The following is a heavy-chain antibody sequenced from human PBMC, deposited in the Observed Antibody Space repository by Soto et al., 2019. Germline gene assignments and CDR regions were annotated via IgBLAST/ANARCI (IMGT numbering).Heavy chain of an antibody. CDR1: GDSFSNHY. J-gene: IGHJ5*01. V-gene: IGHV4-59*11. CDR3: ARDSYFYDSRGYYRTLDS. CDR2: IFHSGIT. D-gene: IGHD3-22*01. Sequence: PSETLSLTCTISGDSFSNHYWTWIRQSPGKGLEWIGYIFHSGITDYNPSVKSRVTISIDKSRNLFSLNLTSVTAADTAVYYCARDSYFYDSRGYYRTLDSWGPGTLVTVSS.